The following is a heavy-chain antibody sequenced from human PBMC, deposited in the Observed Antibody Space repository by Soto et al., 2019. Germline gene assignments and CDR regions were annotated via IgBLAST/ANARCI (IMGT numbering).Heavy chain of an antibody. CDR1: GFSLSTSGVG. Sequence: QITLKESGPTLVKPTQTLTLTCTFSGFSLSTSGVGVGWIRQPPGKALEWLALIYWDDDKRYSPSLRSRLTSSTDTSKNQVVLTMTNTAPVDTATYFCIQSRCGGDCFQSYASHYYYGMHVWGQATTVTVSS. V-gene: IGHV2-5*02. D-gene: IGHD2-21*02. CDR2: IYWDDDK. CDR3: IQSRCGGDCFQSYASHYYYGMHV. J-gene: IGHJ6*02.